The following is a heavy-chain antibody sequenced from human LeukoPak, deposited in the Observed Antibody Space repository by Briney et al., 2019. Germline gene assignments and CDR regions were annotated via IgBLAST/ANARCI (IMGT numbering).Heavy chain of an antibody. J-gene: IGHJ3*02. CDR2: ISAGADVI. V-gene: IGHV3-23*01. Sequence: GGSLRLSCEAAGFSFRDYPMGWVRRASGKRLEWVSGISAGADVIFYADPVKGRFTISRDNSKNTLYLQMNSLRAEDSAEYYCAKSLLTAATGTGRALDIWGQGTMVTVSS. CDR3: AKSLLTAATGTGRALDI. CDR1: GFSFRDYP. D-gene: IGHD1-1*01.